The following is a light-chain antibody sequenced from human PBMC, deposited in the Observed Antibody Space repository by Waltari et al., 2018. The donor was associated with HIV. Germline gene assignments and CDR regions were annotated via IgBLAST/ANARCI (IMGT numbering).Light chain of an antibody. J-gene: IGLJ1*01. CDR3: QVWDSGSDHV. Sequence: VAPGKTAKLTCGGNNIGNRDVHWYQQKPGQAPILVIFDDDHRPSGIPERFSGSNSDNTATLTINRVEVGDEADYYCQVWDSGSDHVFGSGTTVTVL. CDR2: DDD. CDR1: NIGNRD. V-gene: IGLV3-21*03.